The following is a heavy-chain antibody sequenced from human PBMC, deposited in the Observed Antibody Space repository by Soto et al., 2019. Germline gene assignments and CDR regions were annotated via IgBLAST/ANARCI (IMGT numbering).Heavy chain of an antibody. Sequence: QVQLVESGGGVVQPGRSLRLSCAASGFTFSSYGIHWVRQAPGKGLEWVAVISYDGSNKYYADSVKGRFTISRDNSKNTLYLQMNSLRAEDTAVYYCAKDRDYYDSSGYYYWGQGTLVTVSS. CDR1: GFTFSSYG. J-gene: IGHJ4*02. D-gene: IGHD3-22*01. CDR3: AKDRDYYDSSGYYY. V-gene: IGHV3-30*18. CDR2: ISYDGSNK.